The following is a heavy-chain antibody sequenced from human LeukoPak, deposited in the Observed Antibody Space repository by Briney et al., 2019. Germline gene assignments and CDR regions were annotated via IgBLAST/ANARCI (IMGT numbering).Heavy chain of an antibody. V-gene: IGHV4-38-2*01. CDR1: GYSINSGYH. CDR2: MHHTGST. CDR3: ATSEGGGFFDY. Sequence: SETLSLTCSVSGYSINSGYHWGWIRQPPGKGLEWIAIMHHTGSTHYNPSLQSRVTISIDTSKNHFSLKLRSVSAADTAIYYCATSEGGGFFDYWGQGTLVTVSS. D-gene: IGHD4-23*01. J-gene: IGHJ4*02.